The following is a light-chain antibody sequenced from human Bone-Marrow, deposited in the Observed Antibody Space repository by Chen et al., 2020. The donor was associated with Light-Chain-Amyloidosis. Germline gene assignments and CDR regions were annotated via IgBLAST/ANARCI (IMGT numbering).Light chain of an antibody. Sequence: QSALTQPPSVSGSPGQPFPIPCTGTSSDVGGVNHVSWYQQHPDKAPKLMIYEVTNRPSWVPDRFSGSKSDNTASLTISELQTEDEADYFCSSYTITDTLVFGSGTRVTVL. V-gene: IGLV2-14*01. CDR2: EVT. CDR1: SSDVGGVNH. CDR3: SSYTITDTLV. J-gene: IGLJ1*01.